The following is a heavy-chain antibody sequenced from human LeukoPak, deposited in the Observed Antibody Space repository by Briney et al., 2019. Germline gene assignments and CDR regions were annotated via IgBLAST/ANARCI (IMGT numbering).Heavy chain of an antibody. CDR2: INPNSGGT. CDR3: ARGSSSSWYKYYFDY. V-gene: IGHV1-2*02. Sequence: ASVKVSCKSSGYTFTGYYMHWVRQAPGQGREWMGWINPNSGGTHYAQKFQGRVTMTRDTSISTAYMELTSLTSDDTAVYYCARGSSSSWYKYYFDYWGQGTLVTVSS. CDR1: GYTFTGYY. J-gene: IGHJ4*02. D-gene: IGHD6-13*01.